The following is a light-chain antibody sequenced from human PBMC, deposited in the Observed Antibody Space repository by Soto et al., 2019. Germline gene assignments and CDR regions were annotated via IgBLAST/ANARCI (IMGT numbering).Light chain of an antibody. CDR1: SSDVGTYDF. J-gene: IGLJ1*01. Sequence: QSVLTQPRSVSGSPGQSVTISCTGTSSDVGTYDFVSWYQQHPGKAPRLMIFDVSERPSGVPDRFSGSKSGNTASLTISGLQAEDEADYFCCSYAGGYIYLFGTGTKVTVL. CDR2: DVS. V-gene: IGLV2-11*01. CDR3: CSYAGGYIYL.